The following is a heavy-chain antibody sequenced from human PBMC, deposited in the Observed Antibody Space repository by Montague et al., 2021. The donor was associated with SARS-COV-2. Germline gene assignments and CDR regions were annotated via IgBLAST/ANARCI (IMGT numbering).Heavy chain of an antibody. CDR1: GYTFTSYD. Sequence: SVMVSCKASGYTFTSYDINWVRQAAVQGLEWMGWMNPNSGNTGYXQKLQGRVTMTRDTSMNTAYMELSSLRSEDTAVYYCARASLVRGVIITRVRYSYYMDVWGKGTTVTVS. D-gene: IGHD3-10*01. CDR2: MNPNSGNT. V-gene: IGHV1-8*01. CDR3: ARASLVRGVIITRVRYSYYMDV. J-gene: IGHJ6*03.